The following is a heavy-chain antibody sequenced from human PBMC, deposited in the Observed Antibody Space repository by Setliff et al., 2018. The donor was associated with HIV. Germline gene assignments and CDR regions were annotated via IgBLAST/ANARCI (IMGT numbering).Heavy chain of an antibody. CDR1: GGTFSSYA. D-gene: IGHD2-15*01. V-gene: IGHV1-69*10. CDR3: ARGSCSGGSCYHYYGMDV. CDR2: IIPILGMA. J-gene: IGHJ6*02. Sequence: GASVKVSCKASGGTFSSYAISWARQAPGQGLEWMGGIIPILGMANYAQKFQGRVTITADKSTSTAYMELSSLRSEDTAVYYCARGSCSGGSCYHYYGMDVWGQGTTVTVSS.